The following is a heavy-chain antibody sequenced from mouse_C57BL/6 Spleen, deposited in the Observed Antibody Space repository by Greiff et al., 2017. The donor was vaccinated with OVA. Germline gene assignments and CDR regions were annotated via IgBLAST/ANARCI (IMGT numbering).Heavy chain of an antibody. J-gene: IGHJ4*01. Sequence: EVKLVESGPELVKPGASVKISCKASGYSFTGYYMNWVKQSPEKSLEWIGEINPSTGGTTYNQKFKAKATLTVDKSSSTAYMQLKSLTSEDSAVYYCARGGSSDYAMDYWGQGTSVTVSS. D-gene: IGHD3-1*01. CDR2: INPSTGGT. CDR3: ARGGSSDYAMDY. CDR1: GYSFTGYY. V-gene: IGHV1-42*01.